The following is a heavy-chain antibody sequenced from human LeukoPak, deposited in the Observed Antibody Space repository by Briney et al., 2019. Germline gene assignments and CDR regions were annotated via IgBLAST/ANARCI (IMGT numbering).Heavy chain of an antibody. J-gene: IGHJ4*02. CDR1: GFTFSSYG. V-gene: IGHV3-33*01. D-gene: IGHD3-10*01. CDR2: IWYDGSNK. Sequence: GGSLRLSCAASGFTFSSYGMHWVRQAPGKGLEWVAVIWYDGSNKYYADSVKGRFTISRDNSKDTLYLQMNSLRAEDTAVYYCARAKGTSYYGSGSYYDYWGQGTLVTVSS. CDR3: ARAKGTSYYGSGSYYDY.